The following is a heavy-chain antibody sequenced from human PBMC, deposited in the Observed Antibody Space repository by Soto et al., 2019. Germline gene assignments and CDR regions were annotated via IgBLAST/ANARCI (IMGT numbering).Heavy chain of an antibody. Sequence: NPGGSLRLSCAASGFTFSNAWMSWVRQAPGKGLEWVGRIKSKTDGGTTDYAAPVKGRFTISRDDSKNTLYLQMNSLKTEDTAVYYCTTDRITVTTDLFLDYFDYWGQGALVTVSS. J-gene: IGHJ4*02. V-gene: IGHV3-15*01. CDR2: IKSKTDGGTT. CDR3: TTDRITVTTDLFLDYFDY. CDR1: GFTFSNAW. D-gene: IGHD1-7*01.